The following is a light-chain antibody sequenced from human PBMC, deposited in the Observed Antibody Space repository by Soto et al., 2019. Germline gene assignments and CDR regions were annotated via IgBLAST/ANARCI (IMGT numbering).Light chain of an antibody. J-gene: IGKJ1*01. Sequence: EIVLTQSPGTLSLSPGERATLSCRASQSVRSGYLAWYQQKPGQTRRLLIYGVASRATGIPDRFRGSGSGTDFTLTISRLEPEDFAVYYCHQYDISPWTFCQGTKVEI. CDR3: HQYDISPWT. V-gene: IGKV3-20*01. CDR2: GVA. CDR1: QSVRSGY.